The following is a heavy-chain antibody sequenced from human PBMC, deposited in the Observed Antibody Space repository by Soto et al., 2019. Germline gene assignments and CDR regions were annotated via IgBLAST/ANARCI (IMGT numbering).Heavy chain of an antibody. CDR1: GVPISSSSYY. J-gene: IGHJ5*02. CDR3: ARVISSSWYVAYNWFDP. CDR2: IYYSGST. D-gene: IGHD6-13*01. V-gene: IGHV4-39*01. Sequence: SETLSLTCTVSGVPISSSSYYWGWIRQPPGKGLEWIGSIYYSGSTYYNPSLKSRVTISVDTSKNQFSLKLSSVTAADTAVYYCARVISSSWYVAYNWFDPWGQGTLVTVSS.